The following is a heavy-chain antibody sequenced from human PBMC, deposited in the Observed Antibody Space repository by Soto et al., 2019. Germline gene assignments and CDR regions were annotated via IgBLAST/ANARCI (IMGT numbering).Heavy chain of an antibody. V-gene: IGHV1-18*01. Sequence: QVQLVQSGAEVKKPGASVKVSCKASGYTFTSYGISWVRQAPGQGLEWMGWISAYNGNTNYAQKLQGRVTMTTDTSTSTAYMELRSLRSDDTAVYYSAIVGPTYYYDSSGYLRACDIWGQGTMVTVSS. CDR2: ISAYNGNT. J-gene: IGHJ3*02. D-gene: IGHD3-22*01. CDR3: AIVGPTYYYDSSGYLRACDI. CDR1: GYTFTSYG.